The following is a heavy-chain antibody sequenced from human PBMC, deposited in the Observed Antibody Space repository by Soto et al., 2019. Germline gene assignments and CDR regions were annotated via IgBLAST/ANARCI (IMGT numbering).Heavy chain of an antibody. Sequence: SQTLSLTCAISGDSVSSNSAAWNWIRQSPSRGLEWLGRTYYRSRWYDDYAESVRGRIAVNPDTSKNQFSVQLNSVTPEDTAVYFCARANDPSGNYIQYFDYWGQGTLVTVSS. V-gene: IGHV6-1*01. D-gene: IGHD3-22*01. CDR2: TYYRSRWYD. CDR1: GDSVSSNSAA. J-gene: IGHJ4*02. CDR3: ARANDPSGNYIQYFDY.